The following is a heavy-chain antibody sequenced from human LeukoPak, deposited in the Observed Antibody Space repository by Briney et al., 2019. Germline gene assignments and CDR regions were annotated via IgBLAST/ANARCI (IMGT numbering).Heavy chain of an antibody. Sequence: NPSETLSLTCTVSGGSISSYYWNWIRQPPGKGLEWIGSIYYSGTAYHNRSLKSRVTISVDTSKNQFSLKLNSVTAADTAVYYCARNRYYYGSGNYGVPNWFDPWGQGTLVTVSS. CDR3: ARNRYYYGSGNYGVPNWFDP. J-gene: IGHJ5*02. CDR1: GGSISSYY. D-gene: IGHD3-10*01. CDR2: IYYSGTA. V-gene: IGHV4-39*01.